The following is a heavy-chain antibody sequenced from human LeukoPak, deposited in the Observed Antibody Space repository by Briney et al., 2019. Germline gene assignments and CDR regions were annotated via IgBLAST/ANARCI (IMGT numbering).Heavy chain of an antibody. CDR2: IHNSGST. V-gene: IGHV4-59*01. Sequence: KPSETLSLTCAVSGGSISSYSWSWIRQPPGRGLEWIGYIHNSGSTTYNPSLKSRVTISVDTSKNQFSPKLTSVTAADTAVYYCARGSSWLDYWGQGTLVSVSS. CDR1: GGSISSYS. CDR3: ARGSSWLDY. D-gene: IGHD6-13*01. J-gene: IGHJ4*02.